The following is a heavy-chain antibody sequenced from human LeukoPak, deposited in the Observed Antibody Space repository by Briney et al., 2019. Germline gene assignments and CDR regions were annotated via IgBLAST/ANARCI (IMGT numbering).Heavy chain of an antibody. CDR2: IYHSGST. CDR1: GGSISSGGYY. J-gene: IGHJ4*02. Sequence: SQTLSLTCTVSGGSISSGGYYWSWIRQPPGKGLEWIGYIYHSGSTYYNPSLKSRVTISVDRSKNQFSLKLSSVTAADTAVYYCARFYCSGGSCYYFDYCGQGTLVTVSS. V-gene: IGHV4-30-2*01. CDR3: ARFYCSGGSCYYFDY. D-gene: IGHD2-15*01.